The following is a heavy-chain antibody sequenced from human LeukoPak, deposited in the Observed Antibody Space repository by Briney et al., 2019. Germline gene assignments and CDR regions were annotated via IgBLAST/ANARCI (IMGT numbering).Heavy chain of an antibody. CDR3: VRGGGGSYGGDLGY. V-gene: IGHV3-74*01. CDR2: MNSDGIST. D-gene: IGHD1-26*01. CDR1: GFTFSAYW. Sequence: PGGSLRLSCAASGFTFSAYWMHWVRQAPGKGLVWVSRMNSDGISTIYADSVKGRFTISRDNAKNTLYLQMNSLRVEDTAVYYCVRGGGGSYGGDLGYWGQGTLVTVSS. J-gene: IGHJ4*02.